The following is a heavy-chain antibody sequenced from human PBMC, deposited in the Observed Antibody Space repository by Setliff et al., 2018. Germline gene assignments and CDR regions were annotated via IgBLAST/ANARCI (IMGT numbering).Heavy chain of an antibody. V-gene: IGHV4-61*02. CDR3: ARSGDYGSGRLSP. D-gene: IGHD3-10*01. CDR2: IHASGST. CDR1: GGSISSGDHY. J-gene: IGHJ5*02. Sequence: SETLSLTCTVSGGSISSGDHYWSWIRQPAGKGLEWIGRIHASGSTNYNPSLKSRVTISVGTSKNQFSLKLTSVTAADTAVYYCARSGDYGSGRLSPWGQGTRVTVS.